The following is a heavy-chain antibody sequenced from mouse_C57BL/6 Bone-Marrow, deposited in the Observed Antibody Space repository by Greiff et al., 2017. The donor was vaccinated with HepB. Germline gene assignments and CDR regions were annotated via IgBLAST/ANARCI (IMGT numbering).Heavy chain of an antibody. CDR1: GYTFTSYW. CDR3: ARNEDGFFPDY. J-gene: IGHJ2*01. D-gene: IGHD2-3*01. V-gene: IGHV1-59*01. Sequence: QVQLQQPGAELVRPGTSVKLSCKASGYTFTSYWMHWVKQRPGQGLEWIGVIDPSDSYTNYNQKFKGKATLTVDTSSSTVYMQLSSLTSEDSAVYYCARNEDGFFPDYWGQGTTLTVSS. CDR2: IDPSDSYT.